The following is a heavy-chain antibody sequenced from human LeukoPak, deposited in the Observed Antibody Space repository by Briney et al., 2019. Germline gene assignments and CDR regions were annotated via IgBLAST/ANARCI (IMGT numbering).Heavy chain of an antibody. V-gene: IGHV4-61*01. J-gene: IGHJ4*02. CDR1: GGSVSSGNYY. CDR2: IYNSGST. Sequence: SETLSLTCTVSGGSVSSGNYYWSWIRQPPGKGLVWIGYIYNSGSTNYNPSLKSRVTISVDTSKNQFSLKLSSMTAADTAVYYCARDPSGYFNYWGQGTLATVSS. D-gene: IGHD3-22*01. CDR3: ARDPSGYFNY.